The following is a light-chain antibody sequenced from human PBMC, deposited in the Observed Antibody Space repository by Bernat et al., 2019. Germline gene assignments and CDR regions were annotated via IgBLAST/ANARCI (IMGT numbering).Light chain of an antibody. J-gene: IGKJ2*01. V-gene: IGKV1-39*01. CDR1: QNINSF. Sequence: QMTQAPSSLVASVGDRVTITCRASQNINSFFKWYQQKPGKAPKLLIHTASTLQSWVSSRFSGSAAGTDFTLTIAEAQLEDVATYYCQQAYHDLYTFGQGTKLQIQ. CDR2: TAS. CDR3: QQAYHDLYT.